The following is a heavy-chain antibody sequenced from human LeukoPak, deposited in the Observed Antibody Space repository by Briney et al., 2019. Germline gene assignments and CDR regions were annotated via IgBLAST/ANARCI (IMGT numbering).Heavy chain of an antibody. V-gene: IGHV3-9*01. CDR2: ISWNSGSI. J-gene: IGHJ5*02. Sequence: PGGSLRLSCAASGFTFDDYAMHWVRQAPGKGLEWVSGISWNSGSIGYADSVKGRFTISRDNAKNSLYLQMNSLRAEDTASYYCAKDSHYDSSGYYLRLGWFDPWGQGTLVTVSS. D-gene: IGHD3-22*01. CDR3: AKDSHYDSSGYYLRLGWFDP. CDR1: GFTFDDYA.